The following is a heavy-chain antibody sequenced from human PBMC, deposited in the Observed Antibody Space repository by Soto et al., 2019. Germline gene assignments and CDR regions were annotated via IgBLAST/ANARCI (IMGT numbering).Heavy chain of an antibody. D-gene: IGHD5-18*01. J-gene: IGHJ4*02. V-gene: IGHV4-59*01. CDR2: IYYSGST. CDR1: GGSISSYY. CDR3: AREGYSYGLYYFDY. Sequence: PSETLSLTCTVSGGSISSYYWSWIRQPPGKGLEWIGYIYYSGSTNYNPSLKSRVTISVDTSKNQFSLRLSSVTAADTAVYYCAREGYSYGLYYFDYWGQGTLVTVSS.